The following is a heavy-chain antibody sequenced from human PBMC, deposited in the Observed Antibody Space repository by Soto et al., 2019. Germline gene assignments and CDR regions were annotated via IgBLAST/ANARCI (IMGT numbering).Heavy chain of an antibody. J-gene: IGHJ6*03. CDR2: INPNSGGT. V-gene: IGHV1-2*04. CDR1: GYTFTGYY. CDR3: ARAVDTYQSNHYYYMDV. D-gene: IGHD5-18*01. Sequence: ASVKVSCKASGYTFTGYYMHWVRQAPGQGLEWMGWINPNSGGTNYAQKFQGWVTMTRDTSISTAYMELSRLRSDDTAVYYCARAVDTYQSNHYYYMDVWGKGTTVTVSS.